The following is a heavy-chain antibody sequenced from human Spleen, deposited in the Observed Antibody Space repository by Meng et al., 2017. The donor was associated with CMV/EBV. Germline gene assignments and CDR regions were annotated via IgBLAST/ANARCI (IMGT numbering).Heavy chain of an antibody. D-gene: IGHD1-1*01. J-gene: IGHJ6*02. Sequence: SVKVSCKASGDTFSSDTMSWVRQAPGQGFEWMGRIIPIVGVGNYAQKFQDRLTITADKSTSTVYMELSSLRSEDTAVYYCARQTMSFAAPDVWGQGTTVTVSS. CDR3: ARQTMSFAAPDV. CDR1: GDTFSSDT. V-gene: IGHV1-69*02. CDR2: IIPIVGVG.